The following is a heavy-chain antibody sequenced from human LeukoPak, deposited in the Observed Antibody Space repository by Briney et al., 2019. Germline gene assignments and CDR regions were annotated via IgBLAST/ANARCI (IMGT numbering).Heavy chain of an antibody. D-gene: IGHD6-6*01. V-gene: IGHV4-59*12. CDR1: GGSISSYY. CDR2: IYHSGST. J-gene: IGHJ4*02. CDR3: AREDSSLDY. Sequence: SETLSLTCTVSGGSISSYYWSWIRQPPGKGLEWIGYIYHSGSTYYNPSLKSRVTISVDRSKNQFSLKLSSVTAADTAVYYCAREDSSLDYWGQGTLVTVSS.